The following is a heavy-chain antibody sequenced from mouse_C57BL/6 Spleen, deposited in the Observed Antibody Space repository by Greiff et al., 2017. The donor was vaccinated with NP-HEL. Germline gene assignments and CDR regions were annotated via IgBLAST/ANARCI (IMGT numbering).Heavy chain of an antibody. V-gene: IGHV1-81*01. D-gene: IGHD5-1*01. CDR1: GYTFTSYG. CDR2: IYPRSGNT. CDR3: ARGVPHWCFDV. J-gene: IGHJ1*03. Sequence: QVQLKESGAELARPGASVKLSCKASGYTFTSYGISWVKQRTGQGLEWIGEIYPRSGNTYYNEKFKGKATLTADKSSSTAYMVLRSLTSEDSAVYLCARGVPHWCFDVWGTGTTVTVSS.